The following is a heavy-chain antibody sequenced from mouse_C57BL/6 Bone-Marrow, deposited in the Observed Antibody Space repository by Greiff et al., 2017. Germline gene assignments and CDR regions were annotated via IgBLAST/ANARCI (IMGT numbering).Heavy chain of an antibody. D-gene: IGHD1-1*01. Sequence: EVKVVESGGDLVKPGGSLKLSCAASGFTFSSYGMSWVRQTPDKRLEWVATISSGGSYTYYPDSVKGRFTIARDNAKNTLYLQMSSLKSEDTAMYYCASHYGSSPYYFDYWGQGTTLTVSS. CDR2: ISSGGSYT. V-gene: IGHV5-6*01. CDR3: ASHYGSSPYYFDY. J-gene: IGHJ2*01. CDR1: GFTFSSYG.